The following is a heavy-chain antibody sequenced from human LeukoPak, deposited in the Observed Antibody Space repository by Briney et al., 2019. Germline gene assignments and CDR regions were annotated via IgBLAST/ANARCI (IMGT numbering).Heavy chain of an antibody. V-gene: IGHV4-38-2*02. CDR1: GYSISSGYY. CDR3: AGGTYYDFWSAYYPLL. CDR2: IYHSGST. Sequence: SETLSLTCTVSGYSISSGYYWGWIRQPPGKGREWIGSIYHSGSTYYNPSLKSRVAISVDTSKNQFSLKLRSVTDADTGVYSCAGGTYYDFWSAYYPLLWGQGTLDTVSS. D-gene: IGHD3-3*01. J-gene: IGHJ1*01.